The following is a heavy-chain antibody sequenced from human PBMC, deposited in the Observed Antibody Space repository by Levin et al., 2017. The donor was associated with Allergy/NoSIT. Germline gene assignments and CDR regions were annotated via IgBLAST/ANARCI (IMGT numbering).Heavy chain of an antibody. CDR2: ISGSGGDI. V-gene: IGHV3-23*01. CDR1: GFIFSGYA. Sequence: PGGSLRLSCAASGFIFSGYAMTWVRQTPGRGLEWVSEISGSGGDIYYADSVKGRFTISKDKSKNTLYLQMNSLRVEDTATYYCAKGVERRWIRAGAFDYWGQGTLVTVSS. D-gene: IGHD5-12*01. CDR3: AKGVERRWIRAGAFDY. J-gene: IGHJ4*02.